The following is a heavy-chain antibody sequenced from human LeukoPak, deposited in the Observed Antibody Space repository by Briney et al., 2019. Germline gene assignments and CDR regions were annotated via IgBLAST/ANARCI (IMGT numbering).Heavy chain of an antibody. CDR2: IKQDGSEK. CDR1: GFTFSSYE. CDR3: GRGGKVEQLVLAR. V-gene: IGHV3-7*01. Sequence: PGGSLRLSCAASGFTFSSYEMNWVRQAPGKGLEWVANIKQDGSEKYYADSVKGRFTISRDNAKNTLYLQMNSLRAEDTAVYYCGRGGKVEQLVLARWGQGSLVTVSS. D-gene: IGHD6-13*01. J-gene: IGHJ4*02.